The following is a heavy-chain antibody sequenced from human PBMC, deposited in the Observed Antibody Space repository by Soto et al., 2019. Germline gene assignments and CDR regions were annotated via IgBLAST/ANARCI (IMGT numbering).Heavy chain of an antibody. CDR1: GCSIMNGNYD. Sequence: SESLSLTYIFSGCSIMNGNYDWGWIRQPPGKGLEWIGSIYYSGSTYYNPSLKSRVTISVDTSKNQFSLKLSSVTAADTAVYYFARPGIAAADHDAFDIWGQGTMVT. CDR2: IYYSGST. D-gene: IGHD6-13*01. CDR3: ARPGIAAADHDAFDI. J-gene: IGHJ3*02. V-gene: IGHV4-39*01.